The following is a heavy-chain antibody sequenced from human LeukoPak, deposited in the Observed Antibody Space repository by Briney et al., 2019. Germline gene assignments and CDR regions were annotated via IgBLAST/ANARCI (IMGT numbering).Heavy chain of an antibody. Sequence: GGSLRLSCAVSGFTFSSYWMSWVRQAPGKGLEWVANIKQDGNEKYYVDSVKGRFTTSRDNAKNSLFLQVNSLRAEDTAVYYCARAGQSDYWGQGTLVTVSS. V-gene: IGHV3-7*03. CDR2: IKQDGNEK. J-gene: IGHJ4*02. CDR1: GFTFSSYW. CDR3: ARAGQSDY.